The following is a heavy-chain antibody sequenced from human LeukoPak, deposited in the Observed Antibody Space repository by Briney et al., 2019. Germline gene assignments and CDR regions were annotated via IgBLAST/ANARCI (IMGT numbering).Heavy chain of an antibody. CDR1: GGSISSSSYY. CDR2: IYYSGST. D-gene: IGHD6-19*01. J-gene: IGHJ4*02. CDR3: ARDWSVGSIAVAGTGGASLDY. V-gene: IGHV4-39*07. Sequence: SETLSLTCTVSGGSISSSSYYWGWIRQPPGKGLEWIGSIYYSGSTYYNPSLKSRVTISVDTSKNQFSLKLSSVTAADTAVYYCARDWSVGSIAVAGTGGASLDYWGQGTLVTVSS.